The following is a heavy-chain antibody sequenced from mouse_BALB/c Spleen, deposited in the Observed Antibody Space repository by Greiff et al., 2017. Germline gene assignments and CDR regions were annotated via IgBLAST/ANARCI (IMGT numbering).Heavy chain of an antibody. Sequence: EVQLQQSGAELVKPGASVKLSCTASGFNIKDTYMHWVKQRPEQGLEWIGRIDPANGNTKYDPKFQGKATITADTSSNTAYLQLSSLTSEDTAVYYCATHYGSSYFDYWGQGTTLTVSS. CDR1: GFNIKDTY. V-gene: IGHV14-3*02. CDR2: IDPANGNT. J-gene: IGHJ2*01. CDR3: ATHYGSSYFDY. D-gene: IGHD1-1*01.